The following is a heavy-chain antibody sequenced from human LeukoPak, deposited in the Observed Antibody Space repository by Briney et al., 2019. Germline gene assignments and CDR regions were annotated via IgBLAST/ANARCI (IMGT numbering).Heavy chain of an antibody. Sequence: PSQTLSLTCTVSGGSISSGGYYWSWIRQPPGKGLEWIGEINHSGSTNYNPSLKSRVTISVDTSKNQFSLKLSSVTAADTAVYYCARVGSSGWLGYFDLWGRGTLVTVSS. J-gene: IGHJ2*01. CDR3: ARVGSSGWLGYFDL. D-gene: IGHD6-19*01. CDR2: INHSGST. CDR1: GGSISSGGYY. V-gene: IGHV4-30-2*01.